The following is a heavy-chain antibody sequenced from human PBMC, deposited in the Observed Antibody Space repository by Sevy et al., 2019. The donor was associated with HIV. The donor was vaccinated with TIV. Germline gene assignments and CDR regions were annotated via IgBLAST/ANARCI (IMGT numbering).Heavy chain of an antibody. CDR1: GFTFGDYA. CDR3: AKGLRGTTTNNWFDP. V-gene: IGHV3-23*01. J-gene: IGHJ5*02. D-gene: IGHD4-17*01. CDR2: ISGSGGSA. Sequence: GGSLRLSCTASGFTFGDYAMSWFRQAPGKGLEWVSTISGSGGSAYYADSVKGRFTISRDNSKNTLFLQMHSLRAEDTAVYYCAKGLRGTTTNNWFDPWGQGTLVTISS.